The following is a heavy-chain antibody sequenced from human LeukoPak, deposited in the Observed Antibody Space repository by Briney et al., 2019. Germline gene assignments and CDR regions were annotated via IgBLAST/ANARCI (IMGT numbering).Heavy chain of an antibody. D-gene: IGHD6-25*01. CDR1: GYTFTGFY. CDR2: INPNSGGT. CDR3: VTLLSNAAFDY. Sequence: GASVKVSCKASGYTFTGFYMHWVRQAPGQGLEWMGWINPNSGGTNYAQKFQGRVTMTRDTSISTAYMELSRLRSDDTAVYYCVTLLSNAAFDYWGQGTLVTVSS. V-gene: IGHV1-2*02. J-gene: IGHJ4*02.